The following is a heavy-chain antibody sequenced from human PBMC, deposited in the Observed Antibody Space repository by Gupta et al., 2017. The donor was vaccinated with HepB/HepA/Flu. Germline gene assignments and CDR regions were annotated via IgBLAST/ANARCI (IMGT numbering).Heavy chain of an antibody. J-gene: IGHJ6*02. D-gene: IGHD6-19*01. CDR1: GFTFSSYE. V-gene: IGHV3-48*03. CDR2: ISSSGSTI. CDR3: ARVIGGWTEYYYYGMDV. Sequence: EVQLVESGGGLVQPGGSLRLSCAASGFTFSSYEMNWVRQAPGKGLEWVSYISSSGSTIYYADSVKGRFTISRDNAKNSLYLQMNSLRAEDTAVYYCARVIGGWTEYYYYGMDVWGQGTTVTVSS.